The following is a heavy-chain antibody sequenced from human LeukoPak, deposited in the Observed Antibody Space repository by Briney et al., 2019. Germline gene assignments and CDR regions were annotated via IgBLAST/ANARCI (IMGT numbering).Heavy chain of an antibody. V-gene: IGHV5-51*01. CDR2: IYPGDSDT. CDR3: ARQRSYSSSWYSDY. J-gene: IGHJ4*02. D-gene: IGHD6-13*01. Sequence: GESLKTSFKGSGYSFTSYWIGLVRQMPGKGLEWMGSIYPGDSDTRYSPSFQGQVTISADKSISTAYLQWSSLKASDTAMYYCARQRSYSSSWYSDYWGQGTLVTVSS. CDR1: GYSFTSYW.